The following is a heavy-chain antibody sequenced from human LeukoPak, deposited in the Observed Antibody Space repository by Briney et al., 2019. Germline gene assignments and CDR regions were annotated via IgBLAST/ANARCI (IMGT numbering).Heavy chain of an antibody. J-gene: IGHJ4*02. CDR1: GGSINSDNYY. CDR2: IYYSGTT. Sequence: SETLSLTCTVSGGSINSDNYYWGWIRQPPGKGLEWVGSIYYSGTTSYNPSLKSRLTISEDTPKNQLSLRLTSVTAADTAVYYCAYGRRGYNIIDYWGQGTLVTVSS. V-gene: IGHV4-39*01. D-gene: IGHD5-24*01. CDR3: AYGRRGYNIIDY.